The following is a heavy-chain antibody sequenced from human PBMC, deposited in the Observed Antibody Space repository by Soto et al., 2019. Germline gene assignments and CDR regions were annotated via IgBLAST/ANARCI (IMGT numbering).Heavy chain of an antibody. Sequence: QVQLVQSGAEVKKPGASVKVSCTTSGYTFTGYGISWVRQAPGQGLEWMGWISTYNDNTEYAQMHQGRVTMTRDTSTSTAYMELRNLTSDDTAVYYCARCDSSGYPDNLFDRWGQGTLVTVSS. J-gene: IGHJ5*02. CDR1: GYTFTGYG. CDR2: ISTYNDNT. V-gene: IGHV1-18*01. CDR3: ARCDSSGYPDNLFDR. D-gene: IGHD3-22*01.